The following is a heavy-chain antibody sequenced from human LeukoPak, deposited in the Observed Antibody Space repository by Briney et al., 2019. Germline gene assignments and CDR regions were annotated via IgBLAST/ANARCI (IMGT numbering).Heavy chain of an antibody. CDR2: ISYDGSNK. CDR1: GFTFSSYA. D-gene: IGHD6-19*01. J-gene: IGHJ6*04. V-gene: IGHV3-30-3*01. Sequence: GGSLRLSCAASGFTFSSYAMHWVRQAPGKGLEWVAVISYDGSNKYYADSVKGRFTISRDNSKNTLYLQMNSLRAEDTAVYYCARGNSFSSGWSPSYYYYGMDVWGKGTTVTVSS. CDR3: ARGNSFSSGWSPSYYYYGMDV.